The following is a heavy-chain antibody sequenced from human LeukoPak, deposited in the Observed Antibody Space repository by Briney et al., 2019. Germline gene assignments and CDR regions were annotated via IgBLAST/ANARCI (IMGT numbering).Heavy chain of an antibody. CDR1: GFTVSSNY. D-gene: IGHD3-22*01. J-gene: IGHJ4*02. Sequence: GGSLRLSCAASGFTVSSNYMSWVRQAPGKGLEWVSVIYSGGSTYYADSVKGRFTISRHNSKNMLYLQVNSLRAEDTAVYYCAREVYDSSGYHFDYWGQGTLVTVSS. CDR3: AREVYDSSGYHFDY. V-gene: IGHV3-53*04. CDR2: IYSGGST.